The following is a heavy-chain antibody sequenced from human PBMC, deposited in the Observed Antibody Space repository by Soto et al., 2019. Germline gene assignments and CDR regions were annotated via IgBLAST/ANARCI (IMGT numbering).Heavy chain of an antibody. CDR3: ASRTYAMDV. CDR1: GGSISSRNW. Sequence: QVQLQESGPGLVKPSGTLSLTCAVSGGSISSRNWWSWVRQPPGKGLEWIGEIFHNGNTYSNPSLTGRVTMSVDKSKNQFSLNLNSVTAADKAVYYCASRTYAMDVWGQGTTVTVSS. V-gene: IGHV4-4*02. CDR2: IFHNGNT. J-gene: IGHJ6*02.